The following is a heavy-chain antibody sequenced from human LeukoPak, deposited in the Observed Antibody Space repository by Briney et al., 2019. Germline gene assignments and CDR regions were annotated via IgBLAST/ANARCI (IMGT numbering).Heavy chain of an antibody. CDR3: AKDLSGSSIERGYMDV. CDR2: IGGSGDST. CDR1: GFTFRSYA. J-gene: IGHJ6*03. V-gene: IGHV3-23*01. D-gene: IGHD1-26*01. Sequence: GGALRLSCAASGFTFRSYAMSWVRQAPGKGLEWVSAIGGSGDSTYYAVSVKGRFTISRDNSKNTLYLQMNSLRAEDTAVYYCAKDLSGSSIERGYMDVWGKGTTVTVSS.